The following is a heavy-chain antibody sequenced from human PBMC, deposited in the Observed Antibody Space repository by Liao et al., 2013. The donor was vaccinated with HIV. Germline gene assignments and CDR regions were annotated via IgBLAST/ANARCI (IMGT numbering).Heavy chain of an antibody. Sequence: QVQLQESGPGLVKPSETLSLTCTVSGGSISSYYWTWIRQPPGKGLEWIGYIYYSGSTNYNPSLKSRVTISLDTSKNQFSLKLSSVTAADTAVYYCARENGYNYGSYYYYYYMDVWGERTDGHRLL. CDR1: GGSISSYY. J-gene: IGHJ6*03. V-gene: IGHV4-59*01. CDR3: ARENGYNYGSYYYYYYMDV. D-gene: IGHD5-18*01. CDR2: IYYSGST.